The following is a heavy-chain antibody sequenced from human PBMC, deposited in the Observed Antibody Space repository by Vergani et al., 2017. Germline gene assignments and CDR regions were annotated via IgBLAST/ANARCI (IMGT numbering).Heavy chain of an antibody. Sequence: EVQLVESGGGVVQPGGSLRLSCAASGFTFDDYAMHWVRQAPGKGLEWVSLISGDGGSTYYADSVKGRFTISRDNSKNSLYLQMNSLRTEDTALYYCAKGRGTTVTTAGMDVWGQGTTVTVSS. CDR3: AKGRGTTVTTAGMDV. J-gene: IGHJ6*02. D-gene: IGHD4-11*01. V-gene: IGHV3-43*02. CDR2: ISGDGGST. CDR1: GFTFDDYA.